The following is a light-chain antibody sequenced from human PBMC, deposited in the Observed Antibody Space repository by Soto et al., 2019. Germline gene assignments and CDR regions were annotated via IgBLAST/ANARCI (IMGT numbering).Light chain of an antibody. CDR2: KAS. J-gene: IGKJ5*01. CDR3: QPNYSVPIT. Sequence: EIQITQSPSTLSASVGDRFTITCLASQSISVWLAWYQQKAGKAPNLLIYKASRLESGVTSRFSGSGSETEFTLTISGLQLADFATYYCQPNYSVPITVGPVTRLEIK. V-gene: IGKV1-5*03. CDR1: QSISVW.